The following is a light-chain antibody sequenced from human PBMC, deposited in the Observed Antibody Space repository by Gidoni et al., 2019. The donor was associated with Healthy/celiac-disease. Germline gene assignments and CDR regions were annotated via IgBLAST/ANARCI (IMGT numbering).Light chain of an antibody. Sequence: SYELKTPPSLSVSPGQTARTTCSGDALTKKYAYRYQQKSGQAPVLVIYEDSKRPSGIPERFSGSSSGTMATLTISGSQVEDEADYYCYSTDSSGNHKVFGGGTKLTVL. CDR3: YSTDSSGNHKV. CDR1: ALTKKY. CDR2: EDS. V-gene: IGLV3-10*01. J-gene: IGLJ2*01.